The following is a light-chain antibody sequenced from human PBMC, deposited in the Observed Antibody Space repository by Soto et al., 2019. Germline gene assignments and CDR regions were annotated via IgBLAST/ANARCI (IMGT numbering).Light chain of an antibody. CDR1: QSVGGSS. Sequence: ETVLTQSPGTLSLSPGERATVSCRASQSVGGSSLAWYQQRPGQAPRLLIYDTSKRATGIPDRFSGSGSGTDFTLTISRLEPEDFAVYYCQQYQISPQTFGQGTKVDIK. J-gene: IGKJ1*01. V-gene: IGKV3-20*01. CDR3: QQYQISPQT. CDR2: DTS.